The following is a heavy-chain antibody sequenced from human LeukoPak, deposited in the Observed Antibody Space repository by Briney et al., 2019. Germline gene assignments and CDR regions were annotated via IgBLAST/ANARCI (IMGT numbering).Heavy chain of an antibody. J-gene: IGHJ4*02. Sequence: SETLSLTCTVSGGSISSSYWTWIRQPPGKGLEWIGYIYYSGNTNYNPSLKSRVTISVDTSKNQFSLKLTSVTTADTDLYYCARGPGYSYGDYAYYFDYWGQGTLVTVSS. CDR2: IYYSGNT. V-gene: IGHV4-59*01. D-gene: IGHD4-17*01. CDR1: GGSISSSY. CDR3: ARGPGYSYGDYAYYFDY.